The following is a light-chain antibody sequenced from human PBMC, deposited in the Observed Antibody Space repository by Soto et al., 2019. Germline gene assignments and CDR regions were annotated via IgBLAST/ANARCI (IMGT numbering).Light chain of an antibody. V-gene: IGLV2-14*01. J-gene: IGLJ3*02. Sequence: QSVLTQPASVSGSPGQSITISCTGTSSDIDAYDYVSWYQQHPGKAPKLMIYEVTNHPSGVSNRFSGSKSGNTASLTISGLQAEDEADYYCASYSRSTTWVFGGGTKLTVL. CDR2: EVT. CDR1: SSDIDAYDY. CDR3: ASYSRSTTWV.